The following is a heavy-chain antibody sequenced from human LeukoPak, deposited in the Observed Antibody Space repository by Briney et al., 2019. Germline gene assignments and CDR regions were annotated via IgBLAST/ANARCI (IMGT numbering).Heavy chain of an antibody. CDR1: GFTVSSNY. V-gene: IGHV3-66*02. D-gene: IGHD6-6*01. CDR3: ARDSFGSSPDYYYYYMDV. CDR2: IYSGGST. Sequence: GGSLRLSCAASGFTVSSNYMSWVRQAPGKGMGWVSVIYSGGSTYYADSVKGRFTISRDNSKNTLYLQMNSLRAEDTAVYYCARDSFGSSPDYYYYYMDVWGKGTTVTVSS. J-gene: IGHJ6*03.